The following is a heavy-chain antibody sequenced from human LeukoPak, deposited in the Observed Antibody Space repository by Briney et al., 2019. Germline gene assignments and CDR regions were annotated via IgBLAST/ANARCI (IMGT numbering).Heavy chain of an antibody. D-gene: IGHD6-19*01. V-gene: IGHV3-30*02. J-gene: IGHJ4*02. CDR1: GFTFSSYG. CDR3: AKSLVAGRNSDLLFDY. Sequence: GGSLRLSCAASGFTFSSYGMHWVRQAPGKGLERVAFIRYDGSNKYYADSVKGRFTISRDNSKNTLYLQMNSLRPEDTAVYYCAKSLVAGRNSDLLFDYWGQGTLVTVSS. CDR2: IRYDGSNK.